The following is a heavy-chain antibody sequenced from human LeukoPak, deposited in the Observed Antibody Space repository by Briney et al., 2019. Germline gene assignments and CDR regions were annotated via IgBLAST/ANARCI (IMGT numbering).Heavy chain of an antibody. D-gene: IGHD5-24*01. CDR3: AKSGYNRFDY. V-gene: IGHV3-23*01. CDR1: GFTFSSSA. J-gene: IGHJ4*02. Sequence: GGSPRLSCAASGFTFSSSAMSWVRQAPGKGLEWVSNISGGGSGGSTYYADSVKGRFTISRGNSKNTLYLQMNSLRAEDTAVYYCAKSGYNRFDYWGQGTLVTVSS. CDR2: ISGGGSGGST.